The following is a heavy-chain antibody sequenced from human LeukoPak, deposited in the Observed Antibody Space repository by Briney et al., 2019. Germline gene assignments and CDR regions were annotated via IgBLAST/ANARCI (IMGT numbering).Heavy chain of an antibody. CDR1: GYTFTGYY. J-gene: IGHJ4*02. V-gene: IGHV1-2*02. CDR3: ARASPPNVLQIRSEDY. CDR2: INPNSGGT. Sequence: ASVKVSCKASGYTFTGYYMHWVRQAPGQGLEWMGWINPNSGGTNYAQKFQGRVTMTRDTSISTTYMELSSLRSDDTAVYYCARASPPNVLQIRSEDYWGQGTLVTVSS. D-gene: IGHD5-24*01.